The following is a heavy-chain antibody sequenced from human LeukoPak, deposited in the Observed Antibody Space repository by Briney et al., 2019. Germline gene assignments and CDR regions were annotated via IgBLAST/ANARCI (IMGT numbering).Heavy chain of an antibody. CDR3: ARDPTQLYFDY. V-gene: IGHV1-2*04. CDR1: GYTFTSYG. Sequence: ASVKVSCKASGYTFTSYGISWVRQAPGQGLEWMGWINPNSGGTNYAQKFQGWVTMTRDTSISTAYMELSRLRSDDTAVYYCARDPTQLYFDYWGQGTLVTVSS. D-gene: IGHD5-18*01. CDR2: INPNSGGT. J-gene: IGHJ4*02.